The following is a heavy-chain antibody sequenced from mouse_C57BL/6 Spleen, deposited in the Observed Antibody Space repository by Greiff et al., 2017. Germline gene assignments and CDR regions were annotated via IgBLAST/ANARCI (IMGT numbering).Heavy chain of an antibody. CDR3: AREGLGSLDY. CDR1: GYSFTDYN. D-gene: IGHD4-1*01. V-gene: IGHV1-39*01. CDR2: INPNYGTT. J-gene: IGHJ2*01. Sequence: EVQGVESGPELVKPGASVKISCKASGYSFTDYNMNWVKQSNGKSLEWIGVINPNYGTTSYNQKFKGKATLTVDQSSSTAYMQLNSLTSEDAAVYYCAREGLGSLDYGGQGTTLTVSS.